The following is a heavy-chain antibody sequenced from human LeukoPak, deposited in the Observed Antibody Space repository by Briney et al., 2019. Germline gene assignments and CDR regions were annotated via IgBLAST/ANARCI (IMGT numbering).Heavy chain of an antibody. CDR2: IYNSGST. J-gene: IGHJ3*02. CDR3: ASRGGRSDDYWVAFDI. CDR1: GYSISSDYY. V-gene: IGHV4-61*01. D-gene: IGHD4-11*01. Sequence: SETLSLTCTVSGYSISSDYYWSWVRQPPGKGLEWIGYIYNSGSTNYNPSLKSRVTISIDTSKNQFSLKLTSVTAADTAVYFCASRGGRSDDYWVAFDIWGRGTMVTVSS.